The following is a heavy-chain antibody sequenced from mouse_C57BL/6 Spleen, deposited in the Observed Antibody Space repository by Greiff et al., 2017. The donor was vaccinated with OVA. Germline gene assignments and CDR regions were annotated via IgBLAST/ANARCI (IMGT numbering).Heavy chain of an antibody. CDR1: GYTFTSYW. J-gene: IGHJ1*03. Sequence: QVQLQQPGAELVRPGSSVKLSCKASGYTFTSYWMHWVKQRPIQGLEWIGNIDPSDSETHYNQKFKDKATLTVDKSSSTAYMQCSSLTAEDSAVYYCARYGYDYDGYFDVWGTGTTVTVSS. D-gene: IGHD2-4*01. CDR2: IDPSDSET. CDR3: ARYGYDYDGYFDV. V-gene: IGHV1-52*01.